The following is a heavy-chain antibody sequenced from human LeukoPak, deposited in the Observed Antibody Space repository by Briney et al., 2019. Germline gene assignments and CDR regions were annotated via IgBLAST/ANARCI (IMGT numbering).Heavy chain of an antibody. Sequence: GGSLRLSCAASGFTVSSNYMSWVRQAPGKGLEWVSVIYSGGSTYYADSVRSRFTISRDNSKNTLYLQMNSLRAEDTAVYYCARDSKGYGGNGIDYWGQGTLVTVSS. CDR2: IYSGGST. J-gene: IGHJ4*02. V-gene: IGHV3-53*01. CDR1: GFTVSSNY. CDR3: ARDSKGYGGNGIDY. D-gene: IGHD4-23*01.